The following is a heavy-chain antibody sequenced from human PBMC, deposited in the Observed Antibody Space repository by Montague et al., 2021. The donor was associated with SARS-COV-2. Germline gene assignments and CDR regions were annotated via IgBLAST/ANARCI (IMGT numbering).Heavy chain of an antibody. V-gene: IGHV4-34*01. CDR3: ARRSRVVTAIWALRTSLTSWFDP. Sequence: SETLSLTCAVYAGSFSGYSWSWIRRPPGKGLEWIGEINHSGSTXXXPSXXXRVTISVDTSKNQFSLKLSSVTAADTAVYYCARRSRVVTAIWALRTSLTSWFDPWGQGTLVTVSS. J-gene: IGHJ5*02. CDR1: AGSFSGYS. CDR2: INHSGST. D-gene: IGHD2-21*02.